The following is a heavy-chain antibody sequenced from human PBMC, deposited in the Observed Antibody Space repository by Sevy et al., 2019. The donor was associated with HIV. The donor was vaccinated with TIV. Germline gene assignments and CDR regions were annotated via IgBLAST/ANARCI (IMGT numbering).Heavy chain of an antibody. CDR3: ARADFWSGYYSVGLIDY. D-gene: IGHD3-3*01. Sequence: GGSLRLSCAASGFTFSSYWMHWVRQAPGKGLVWVSRINSDGSSTSYADSVKGRFTISRDNAKNTQYLQMNSLRAEDTAVYYCARADFWSGYYSVGLIDYWGQGTLVTVSS. J-gene: IGHJ4*02. CDR2: INSDGSST. V-gene: IGHV3-74*01. CDR1: GFTFSSYW.